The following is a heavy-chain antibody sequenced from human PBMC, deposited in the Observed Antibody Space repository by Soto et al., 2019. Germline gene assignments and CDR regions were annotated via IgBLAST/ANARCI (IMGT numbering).Heavy chain of an antibody. V-gene: IGHV4-34*01. D-gene: IGHD2-2*01. CDR3: ARLGYCSSTICPP. CDR2: INHSGST. CDR1: GGSFSGYY. Sequence: SETLSLTCAVYGGSFSGYYWGWIRQPPGKGLEWIGEINHSGSTNYNPSLKSRVTISVDTSKNQFSLKLSSVTAADTAVYYCARLGYCSSTICPPWGQGTLVTVSS. J-gene: IGHJ5*02.